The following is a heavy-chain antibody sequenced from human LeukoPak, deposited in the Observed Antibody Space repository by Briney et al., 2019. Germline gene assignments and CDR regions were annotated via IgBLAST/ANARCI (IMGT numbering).Heavy chain of an antibody. V-gene: IGHV4-59*08. D-gene: IGHD1-26*01. CDR1: GGSISGYS. Sequence: KPSETLSLTCTVSGGSISGYSWSWIRQPPGKGLEWIGYLDYSGSTNYNPSLKSRVTMSVDTSNNQFSLKLTSVTAADTAVYYCARVGSSSYWYFDLWGRGTLVTVSS. CDR3: ARVGSSSYWYFDL. CDR2: LDYSGST. J-gene: IGHJ2*01.